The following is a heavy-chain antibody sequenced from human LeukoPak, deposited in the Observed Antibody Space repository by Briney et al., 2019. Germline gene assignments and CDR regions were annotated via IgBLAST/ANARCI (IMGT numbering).Heavy chain of an antibody. D-gene: IGHD3-10*01. CDR2: ISSSSSTI. CDR3: ARAGYGSGSSIDY. V-gene: IGHV3-48*01. CDR1: GFTFSTYS. J-gene: IGHJ4*02. Sequence: GGSLRLSCAASGFTFSTYSMNWVRQAPGKGLEWVSYISSSSSTIYYADSVKGRFTISRDNSKNTLYLQMNSLRAEDTAVYYCARAGYGSGSSIDYWGQGTLVTVSS.